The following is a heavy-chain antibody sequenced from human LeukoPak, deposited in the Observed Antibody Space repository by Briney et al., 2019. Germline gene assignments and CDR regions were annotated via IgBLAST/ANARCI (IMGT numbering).Heavy chain of an antibody. Sequence: SETLSLTCTVSGGSISSGGYYWSWIRQHPGKGLEWIGYIYYSGSTYYNPSLKSRVTISVDTSKDQFSLKLSSVTAADTAVYYCARELGIAARRPDRYFDYWGQGTLVTVSS. D-gene: IGHD6-6*01. V-gene: IGHV4-31*03. CDR2: IYYSGST. J-gene: IGHJ4*02. CDR1: GGSISSGGYY. CDR3: ARELGIAARRPDRYFDY.